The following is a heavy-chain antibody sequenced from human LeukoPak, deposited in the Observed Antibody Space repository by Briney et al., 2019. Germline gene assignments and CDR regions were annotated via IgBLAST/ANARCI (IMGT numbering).Heavy chain of an antibody. V-gene: IGHV3-23*01. CDR2: ISRSVDNT. D-gene: IGHD2-15*01. J-gene: IGHJ4*02. Sequence: GGSLRLSCAASGFTFSNNAMNWVRQTPGKGLECVSGISRSVDNTYYADSVKGRFTISRDKSKNTLYLQMNSLRAEDTAVYFCAKVGYCTGSSCYNLEYWGQGTLVTVSS. CDR1: GFTFSNNA. CDR3: AKVGYCTGSSCYNLEY.